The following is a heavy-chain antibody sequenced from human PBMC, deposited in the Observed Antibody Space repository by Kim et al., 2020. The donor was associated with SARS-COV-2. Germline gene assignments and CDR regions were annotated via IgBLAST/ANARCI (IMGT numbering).Heavy chain of an antibody. V-gene: IGHV3-21*01. Sequence: GGSLRLSCAASGFTFSSYSMNWVRQAPGKGLEWVSSISSSSSYIYYADSVKGRFTISRDNAKNSRYLQMNSLRAEDTAVYYCARDLSVGFYYFDYWGQGTLVTVSS. J-gene: IGHJ4*02. CDR2: ISSSSSYI. CDR3: ARDLSVGFYYFDY. CDR1: GFTFSSYS. D-gene: IGHD1-26*01.